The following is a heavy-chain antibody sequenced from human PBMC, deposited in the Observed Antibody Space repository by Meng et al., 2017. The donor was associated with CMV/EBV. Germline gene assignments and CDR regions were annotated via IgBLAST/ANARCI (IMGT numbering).Heavy chain of an antibody. D-gene: IGHD5-18*01. CDR3: ARDQGRGYSYGRDYYGMDV. V-gene: IGHV4-39*07. CDR1: GGSISSSSYH. CDR2: IYYSGST. Sequence: GSLRLSCTVSGGSISSSSYHWGWIHQPPGKGLEWIGSIYYSGSTYYNPSLKSRVTISVDTSKNQFSLKLSSVTTADTAVYYCARDQGRGYSYGRDYYGMDVWGQGTTVTVSS. J-gene: IGHJ6*02.